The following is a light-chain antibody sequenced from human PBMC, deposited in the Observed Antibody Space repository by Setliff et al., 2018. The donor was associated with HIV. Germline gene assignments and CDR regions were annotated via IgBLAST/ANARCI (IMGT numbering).Light chain of an antibody. CDR3: SSYTSSSTDV. V-gene: IGLV2-14*03. Sequence: SALTQPASVSGSPGQSITISCTGTSSDVGGYNYVSWYQQHADKAPKLMIYDVSNRPSGVSNRFSGSKSGNTASLTISGLQVEDEADYYCSSYTSSSTDVFGTGTKVTVL. J-gene: IGLJ1*01. CDR2: DVS. CDR1: SSDVGGYNY.